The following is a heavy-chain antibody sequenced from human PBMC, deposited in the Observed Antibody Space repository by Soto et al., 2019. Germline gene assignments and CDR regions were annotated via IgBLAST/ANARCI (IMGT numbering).Heavy chain of an antibody. D-gene: IGHD3-3*01. CDR2: ISAYNGNT. Sequence: QVQLVQSGAEVKKPGASVKVSCKASGYTFTSYGISWVRQAPGQGLEWMGWISAYNGNTNYAQKLQGRVTMTTDTSTSTAYMELRSLRSDDTAVYYCARDGSDFWRGYHPSYYYYGMDVWGQGTSVTVSS. CDR1: GYTFTSYG. V-gene: IGHV1-18*01. J-gene: IGHJ6*02. CDR3: ARDGSDFWRGYHPSYYYYGMDV.